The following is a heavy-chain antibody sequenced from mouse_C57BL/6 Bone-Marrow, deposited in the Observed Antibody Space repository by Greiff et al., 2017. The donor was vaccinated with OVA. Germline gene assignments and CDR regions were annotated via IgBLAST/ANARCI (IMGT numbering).Heavy chain of an antibody. V-gene: IGHV5-17*01. D-gene: IGHD2-4*01. CDR3: ARPYDYDYAMDD. J-gene: IGHJ4*01. Sequence: EVKVVESGGGLVKPGGSLKLSCAASGFTFSDYGMHWVRQAPEKGLEWVAYISSGSSTIYYADTVKGRFTISRDNAKNTLFLQMTSLRSEDTAMYYCARPYDYDYAMDDWGQGTSGTVSS. CDR2: ISSGSSTI. CDR1: GFTFSDYG.